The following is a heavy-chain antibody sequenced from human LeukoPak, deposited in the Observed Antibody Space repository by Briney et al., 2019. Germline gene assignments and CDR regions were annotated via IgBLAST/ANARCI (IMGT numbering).Heavy chain of an antibody. V-gene: IGHV3-21*01. D-gene: IGHD1-14*01. CDR2: ISSSSSYI. CDR1: GFTFSSYS. CDR3: ARDSPGALDY. J-gene: IGHJ4*02. Sequence: VGSLRLSCAASGFTFSSYSMNWVRQAPGKGLEWVSSISSSSSYIYYADSVKGRFTISRDNAKNSLYLQMNSLRAEDTAVYYCARDSPGALDYWGQGTLVTVSS.